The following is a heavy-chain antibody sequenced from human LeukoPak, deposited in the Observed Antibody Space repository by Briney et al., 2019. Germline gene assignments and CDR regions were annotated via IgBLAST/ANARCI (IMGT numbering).Heavy chain of an antibody. CDR1: GYTFTSYY. V-gene: IGHV1-46*01. J-gene: IGHJ4*02. Sequence: ASVKVSCKASGYTFTSYYMHWVRQAPGQGLEWMGITNPSGGSTSYAQKFQGRVTMTRDTSTSTVYMELCSLRSEDTAVYYCARDANYYGSGSYSYYFDYWGQGTLVTVSS. CDR2: TNPSGGST. D-gene: IGHD3-10*01. CDR3: ARDANYYGSGSYSYYFDY.